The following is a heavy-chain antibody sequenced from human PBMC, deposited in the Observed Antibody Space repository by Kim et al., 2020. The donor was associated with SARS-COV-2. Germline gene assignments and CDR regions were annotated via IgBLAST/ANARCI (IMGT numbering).Heavy chain of an antibody. D-gene: IGHD6-13*01. Sequence: SETLSLTCAVYGGSFSGYYWSWIRQPPGKGLEWIGEINHSGSTNYNPSLKSRVTISVDTSKNQFSLKLSSVTAADTAVYYCARETPVMRWQQLRTTYGMDVWGQGTTVTVSS. CDR1: GGSFSGYY. CDR3: ARETPVMRWQQLRTTYGMDV. V-gene: IGHV4-34*01. J-gene: IGHJ6*02. CDR2: INHSGST.